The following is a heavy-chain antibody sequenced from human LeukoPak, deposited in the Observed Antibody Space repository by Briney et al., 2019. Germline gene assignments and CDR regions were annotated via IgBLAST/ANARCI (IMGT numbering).Heavy chain of an antibody. V-gene: IGHV1-8*03. CDR1: GYTFTSYD. CDR3: ARGLFVGRGSYPPGY. Sequence: GASVRVSCKASGYTFTSYDINWVRQATGQGLEWMGWMNPNSGNTGYAQKFQGRVTITRNTSISTAYMELSSLRSEDTAVYYCARGLFVGRGSYPPGYWGQGTLVTVSS. D-gene: IGHD3-16*02. J-gene: IGHJ4*02. CDR2: MNPNSGNT.